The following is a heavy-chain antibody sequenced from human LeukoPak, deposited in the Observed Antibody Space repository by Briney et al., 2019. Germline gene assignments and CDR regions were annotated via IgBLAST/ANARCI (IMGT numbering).Heavy chain of an antibody. CDR1: GFTFDDYA. D-gene: IGHD6-13*01. V-gene: IGHV3-9*01. CDR2: ISWNSGSI. CDR3: AKEKSSSWYEDDAFDI. Sequence: PGRSLRLSCAASGFTFDDYAMHWVRQAPGKGLEWVSGISWNSGSIGYADSVKGRFTISRDNAKNSLYLPMNSLRAEDTALYYCAKEKSSSWYEDDAFDIWGQGTMVTVSS. J-gene: IGHJ3*02.